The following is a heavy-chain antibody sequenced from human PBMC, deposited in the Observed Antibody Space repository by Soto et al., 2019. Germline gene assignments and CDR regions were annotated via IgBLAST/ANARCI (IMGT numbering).Heavy chain of an antibody. CDR2: IYYSGST. CDR3: ARVRVGLLWFGELLSPFDY. Sequence: PSETLSLTCTVSGGSISSSSYYWGWIRQPPGKGLEWIGSIYYSGSTYYNPSLKSRVTISVDTSKNQFSLKLSSVTAADTAVYYCARVRVGLLWFGELLSPFDYWGQGTLVTVSS. D-gene: IGHD3-10*01. V-gene: IGHV4-39*01. J-gene: IGHJ4*02. CDR1: GGSISSSSYY.